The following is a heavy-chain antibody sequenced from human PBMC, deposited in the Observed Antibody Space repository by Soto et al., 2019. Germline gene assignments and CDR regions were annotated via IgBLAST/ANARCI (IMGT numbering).Heavy chain of an antibody. CDR3: ARSNYRVNNWFDP. CDR2: IYYSGST. J-gene: IGHJ5*02. D-gene: IGHD4-4*01. CDR1: GGSISSYY. V-gene: IGHV4-59*01. Sequence: PSETLSLTCTVSGGSISSYYWSWIRQPPGKGLEWIGYIYYSGSTNYNPSLKSRVTISVDTSKNQFSLKLSSVTAADTAVYYCARSNYRVNNWFDPWGQGTLVTVSS.